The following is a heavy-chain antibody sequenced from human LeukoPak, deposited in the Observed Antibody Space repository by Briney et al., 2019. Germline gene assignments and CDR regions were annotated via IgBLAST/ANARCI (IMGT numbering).Heavy chain of an antibody. J-gene: IGHJ4*02. D-gene: IGHD2-2*03. V-gene: IGHV3-33*08. CDR1: GFTFSSYA. Sequence: GGSLRLSCAASGFTFSSYAMHWVRQAPGKGLEWVAVIWYDGSNKYYADSVKGRFTISRDNSKNTLYLQMNSLRAEDTAEYYCARDTWIDGHDYWGQGTLVTVSS. CDR2: IWYDGSNK. CDR3: ARDTWIDGHDY.